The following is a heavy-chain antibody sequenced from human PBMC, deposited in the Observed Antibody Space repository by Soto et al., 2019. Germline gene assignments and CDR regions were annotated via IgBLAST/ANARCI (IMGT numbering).Heavy chain of an antibody. D-gene: IGHD3-10*01. J-gene: IGHJ4*02. Sequence: SETLSLTCAVYGGSFSGYYWSWIRQPPGKGLEWIGEINHSGSTNYNPSLKSRVTISVDTSKNQFSLKLSSVTAADTAVYYCARGFGFGGHDYWGQGTLVTFST. CDR3: ARGFGFGGHDY. CDR2: INHSGST. CDR1: GGSFSGYY. V-gene: IGHV4-34*01.